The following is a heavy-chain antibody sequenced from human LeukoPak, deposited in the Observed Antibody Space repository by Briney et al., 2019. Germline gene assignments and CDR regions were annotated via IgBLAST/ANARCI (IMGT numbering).Heavy chain of an antibody. D-gene: IGHD2-2*01. CDR1: GYSISSGYY. CDR2: IYHSGST. CDR3: ARHKSTSIHWFDP. Sequence: PSETLSLTCAVSGYSISSGYYWGWIRQPPGQGLEWIGSIYHSGSTYYNPSLKSRVTISVDTSKNQFSLKLSSVTAADTAVYYCARHKSTSIHWFDPWGQGTLVTVSS. V-gene: IGHV4-38-2*01. J-gene: IGHJ5*02.